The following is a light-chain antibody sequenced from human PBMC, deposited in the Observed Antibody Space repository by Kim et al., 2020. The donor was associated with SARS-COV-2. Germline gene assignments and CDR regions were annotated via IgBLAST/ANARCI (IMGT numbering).Light chain of an antibody. Sequence: ASVKLTCTLSSGNGSYAIAWHQQQPEKGPRYLMKLNSDGSHSKGDGIPDRFSGSSSGAERYLTISSLQSEDEADYYCQTWGTGIQVFGTGTKVTVL. CDR3: QTWGTGIQV. CDR2: LNSDGSH. CDR1: SGNGSYA. V-gene: IGLV4-69*01. J-gene: IGLJ1*01.